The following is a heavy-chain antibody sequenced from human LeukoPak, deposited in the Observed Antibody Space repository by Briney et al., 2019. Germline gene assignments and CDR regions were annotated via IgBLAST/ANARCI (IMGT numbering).Heavy chain of an antibody. Sequence: SETLSLTCTVSGGSISSGDYYWSWIRQPPGKGLEWIGCIYYSGSTYYNPSLKSRVTISVDTSKNQFSLKLSSVTAADTAVYYCSRGWGLYYDSSGPGAFDIWGQGTMATVSS. CDR3: SRGWGLYYDSSGPGAFDI. D-gene: IGHD3-22*01. CDR1: GGSISSGDYY. J-gene: IGHJ3*02. V-gene: IGHV4-30-4*01. CDR2: IYYSGST.